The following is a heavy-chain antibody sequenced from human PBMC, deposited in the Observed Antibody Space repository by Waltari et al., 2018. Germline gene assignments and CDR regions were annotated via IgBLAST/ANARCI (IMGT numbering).Heavy chain of an antibody. V-gene: IGHV4-38-2*02. D-gene: IGHD3-10*01. CDR2: ISHSATT. CDR1: SYSISSGYF. Sequence: QVQLQESGPGLARPSETLSLPCDVSSYSISSGYFWGWVRQPPGKGLQWIGSISHSATTYYNPSLKSRVTMSVDTSKNQFALKVTSVTAADTAIYYCVRDLGGSGNSWFDAWGQGTLVIVSS. CDR3: VRDLGGSGNSWFDA. J-gene: IGHJ5*02.